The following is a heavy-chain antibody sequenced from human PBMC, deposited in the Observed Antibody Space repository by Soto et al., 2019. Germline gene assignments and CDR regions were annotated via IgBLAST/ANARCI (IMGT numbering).Heavy chain of an antibody. J-gene: IGHJ4*02. CDR1: GYTFTSYG. CDR2: ISAHNGNT. V-gene: IGHV1-18*01. D-gene: IGHD1-1*01. Sequence: QVHLVQSGAEVKKPGASVKVSCKASGYTFTSYGITWVRQAPGQGHEWMGWISAHNGNTAYAQTLQGRVIVTRDTSTSTAYMEPRSLRSIVTVVYYCARGRYGDFWGQGAGVTGSS. CDR3: ARGRYGDF.